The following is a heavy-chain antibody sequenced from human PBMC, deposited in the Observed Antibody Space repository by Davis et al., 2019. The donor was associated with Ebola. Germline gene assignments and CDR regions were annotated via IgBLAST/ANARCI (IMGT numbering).Heavy chain of an antibody. D-gene: IGHD3-3*01. CDR2: IKQDGSEK. V-gene: IGHV3-7*03. CDR3: ARDLFFI. J-gene: IGHJ3*02. Sequence: GESLKISCAASGFTFTRYWMSWVRQAPGKGLEWVANIKQDGSEKYYVDSVKGRFTISRDNAKNSLYLQMNSLRAEDTAVYYCARDLFFIWGQGTMVTVSS. CDR1: GFTFTRYW.